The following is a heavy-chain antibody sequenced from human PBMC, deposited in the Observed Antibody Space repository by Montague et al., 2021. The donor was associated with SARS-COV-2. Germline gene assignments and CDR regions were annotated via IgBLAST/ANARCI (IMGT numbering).Heavy chain of an antibody. CDR2: VHNTGNN. V-gene: IGHV4-39*01. CDR3: ARLPTGFPNWFDT. Sequence: SETLSLTCTVSGASISLNSHSWIWLRQPPGRGLDWNTTVHNTGNNYHNSSLQSRVTISRDTSQRQVSLRLNSMTTADSAVYYCARLPTGFPNWFDTWGQGTLVTVSS. D-gene: IGHD3-9*01. J-gene: IGHJ5*02. CDR1: GASISLNSHS.